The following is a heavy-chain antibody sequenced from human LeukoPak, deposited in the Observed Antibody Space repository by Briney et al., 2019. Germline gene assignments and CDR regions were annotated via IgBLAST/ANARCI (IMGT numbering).Heavy chain of an antibody. CDR3: ARETHSQAARGYSGYDTDY. CDR1: GGSISSGDYY. V-gene: IGHV4-30-4*01. J-gene: IGHJ4*02. D-gene: IGHD5-12*01. CDR2: IYYSGST. Sequence: TSSQTLSLTCTVSGGSISSGDYYWSWIRQPPGKGLEWIGYIYYSGSTYYNPSLKSRVTISVDTSKNQFSLKLSSVTAADTAVYYCARETHSQAARGYSGYDTDYWGQGTLVTVSS.